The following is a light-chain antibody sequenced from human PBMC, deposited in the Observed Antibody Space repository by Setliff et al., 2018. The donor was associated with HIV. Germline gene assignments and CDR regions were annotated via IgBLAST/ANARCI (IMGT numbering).Light chain of an antibody. Sequence: SVLAQPASVSGSPGQSIAISCGGTSSDVGAYDYVSWFQQHPGKAPKLMIYEVKKRPSGVSNRFSGSKSGNTASLTISALQAEDEADYYCLSYTTIRTVVFGTGTKVTVL. CDR3: LSYTTIRTVV. CDR1: SSDVGAYDY. V-gene: IGLV2-14*01. J-gene: IGLJ1*01. CDR2: EVK.